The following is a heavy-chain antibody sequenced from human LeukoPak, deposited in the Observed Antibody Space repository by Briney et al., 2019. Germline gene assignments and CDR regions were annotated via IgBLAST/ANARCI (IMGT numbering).Heavy chain of an antibody. D-gene: IGHD4-23*01. CDR1: GYTFTTYA. CDR2: TNAGNGNT. CDR3: ARSLGGGNLVAWFDP. V-gene: IGHV1-3*01. Sequence: ASVKVSCKASGYTFTTYAMHWVRQAPGQRLEWMGWTNAGNGNTKYSQKFQGRVTITRDTSASTAYMELSSLRSEDTAVYYCARSLGGGNLVAWFDPWGQGTLVTVSS. J-gene: IGHJ5*02.